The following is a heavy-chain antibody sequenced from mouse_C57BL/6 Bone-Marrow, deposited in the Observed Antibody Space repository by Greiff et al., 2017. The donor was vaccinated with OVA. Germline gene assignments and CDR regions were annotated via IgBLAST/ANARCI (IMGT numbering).Heavy chain of an antibody. CDR2: IRLKSDNYAT. CDR3: TVPPYYGSPYYYAMDY. Sequence: EVKVEESGGGLVQPGGSMKLSCVASGFTFSNYWMNWVRQSPEKGLEWVAQIRLKSDNYATHYAESVKGRFTISRDDSKSSVYLQMNNLRAEDTGIYYCTVPPYYGSPYYYAMDYWGQGTSVTVSS. J-gene: IGHJ4*01. CDR1: GFTFSNYW. D-gene: IGHD1-1*01. V-gene: IGHV6-3*01.